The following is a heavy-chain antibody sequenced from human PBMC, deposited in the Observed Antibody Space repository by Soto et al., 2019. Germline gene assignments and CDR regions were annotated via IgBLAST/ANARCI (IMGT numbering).Heavy chain of an antibody. J-gene: IGHJ3*02. CDR3: ARRYGSAFAI. V-gene: IGHV4-59*01. Sequence: QVQLQESGPGLVKPSETLSLTCTVSGGSISSYYWSWIRQPPGKGLEWIGYIYYSGSTNYNPSLKSRATISVDPSMTPFSLTLSSVPAADTAVYCCARRYGSAFAIWGQGTMVTVSS. CDR1: GGSISSYY. CDR2: IYYSGST. D-gene: IGHD4-17*01.